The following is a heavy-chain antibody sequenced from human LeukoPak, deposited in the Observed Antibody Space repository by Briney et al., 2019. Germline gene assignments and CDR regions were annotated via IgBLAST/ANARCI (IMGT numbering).Heavy chain of an antibody. CDR1: GFIFSTYG. D-gene: IGHD1-26*01. CDR2: ISNNGGGT. J-gene: IGHJ4*02. CDR3: AKVVSGTYTPDY. Sequence: GGSLRLSCVGSGFIFSTYGMNWVRQAPGKRLQWVASISNNGGGTFYVESVRGRFTISRDNSKNTPYLQMNSLRADDTAMYYCAKVVSGTYTPDYWGEGTLVTVSS. V-gene: IGHV3-23*01.